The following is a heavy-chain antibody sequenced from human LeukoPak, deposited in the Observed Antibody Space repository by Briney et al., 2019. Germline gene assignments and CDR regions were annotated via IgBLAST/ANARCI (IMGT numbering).Heavy chain of an antibody. CDR2: ISGSGGST. Sequence: PGGSLRLSCAASGFTFSSYAMSWVRQAPGKGLEWVSAISGSGGSTYYADSVKGRFTTSRDNSKNTLYLRMNSLRAEDTAVYYCAREIGYSYGHGFDYWGQGTLVTVSS. CDR3: AREIGYSYGHGFDY. J-gene: IGHJ4*02. D-gene: IGHD5-18*01. V-gene: IGHV3-23*01. CDR1: GFTFSSYA.